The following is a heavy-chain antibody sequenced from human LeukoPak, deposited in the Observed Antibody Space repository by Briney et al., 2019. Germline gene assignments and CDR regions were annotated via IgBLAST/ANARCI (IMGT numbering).Heavy chain of an antibody. V-gene: IGHV1-2*06. D-gene: IGHD6-13*01. CDR3: ARGTARRYSSSWPTHDY. J-gene: IGHJ4*02. CDR1: GYTFTVYY. CDR2: INPNSGGT. Sequence: GASVKVSFKASGYTFTVYYMHWVRQAPGQGLEWMGRINPNSGGTNYAQKFQGRVTMTRDTSISTAYMELSRLRSDDTAVYYCARGTARRYSSSWPTHDYWGQGTLVTVSS.